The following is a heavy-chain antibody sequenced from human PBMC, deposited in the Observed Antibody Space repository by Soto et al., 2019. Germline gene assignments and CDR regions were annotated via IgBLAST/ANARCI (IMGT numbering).Heavy chain of an antibody. CDR3: ARTTFPVPFYDASADCEP. CDR2: IYYSWST. V-gene: IGHV4-30-4*01. D-gene: IGHD3-22*01. J-gene: IGHJ5*02. Sequence: QVQLQESGPGLVKPSQTLSLTCTVSGGSISNDNYYWSWIRQPPGKGMEWIAYIYYSWSTYYDPSPTPRLPTSGDPSKNQCSLNLSSGTAADTAVDYCARTTFPVPFYDASADCEPWCQGTLVSGSS. CDR1: GGSISNDNYY.